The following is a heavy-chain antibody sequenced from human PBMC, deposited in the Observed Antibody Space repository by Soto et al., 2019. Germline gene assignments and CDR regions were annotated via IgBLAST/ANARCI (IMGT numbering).Heavy chain of an antibody. CDR3: ARDTSFYFDY. D-gene: IGHD2-2*01. V-gene: IGHV1-18*01. J-gene: IGHJ4*02. CDR1: NYTSITYG. Sequence: ASVKVSCKASNYTSITYGITWVRQAPGQGLEWVGWITPYNGNTNYGQNFQGRVTMTADTSTPTAYMELGSLTTDDTAVYYCARDTSFYFDYWGQGTRVTVSS. CDR2: ITPYNGNT.